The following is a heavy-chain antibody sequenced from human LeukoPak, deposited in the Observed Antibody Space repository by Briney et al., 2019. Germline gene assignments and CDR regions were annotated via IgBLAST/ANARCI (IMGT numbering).Heavy chain of an antibody. Sequence: GGSLRLSCAASGFTVSSNYMSWVRQAPGKGPEWVSVIYSGGSTYYADSVKGRFTISRDNSKNTLYLQMNSLRAEDTAVYYCAREDVDYDSSGYVYWGQGTLVTVSS. J-gene: IGHJ4*02. CDR1: GFTVSSNY. CDR2: IYSGGST. V-gene: IGHV3-53*01. D-gene: IGHD3-22*01. CDR3: AREDVDYDSSGYVY.